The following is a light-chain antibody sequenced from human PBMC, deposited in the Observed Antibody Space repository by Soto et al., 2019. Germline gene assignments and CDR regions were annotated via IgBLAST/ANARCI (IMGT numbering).Light chain of an antibody. V-gene: IGLV7-46*01. CDR2: DTS. J-gene: IGLJ3*02. CDR1: TGVVTIGHH. CDR3: FLSYSDAVV. Sequence: QAVVTQEPSLTVSPGGTVTLTCGSITGVVTIGHHPHWFQQKPDQAPMTLIYDTSNTHSWTPARFSGSLLGGKAALTLSGAQLDDEAEYYCFLSYSDAVVFGGGTKLTVL.